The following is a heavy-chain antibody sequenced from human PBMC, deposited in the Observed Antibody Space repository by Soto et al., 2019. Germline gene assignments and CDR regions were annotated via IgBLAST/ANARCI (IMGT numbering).Heavy chain of an antibody. CDR3: AKHILTGYYYY. J-gene: IGHJ4*02. D-gene: IGHD3-9*01. V-gene: IGHV3-23*01. CDR2: ISGSGGST. CDR1: GFTFSSYA. Sequence: SGFTFSSYAMSWVRHAPGKGLEWVSAISGSGGSTYYADSVKGRFTISRDNSKNTLYLQMNSLRAEDTAVYYCAKHILTGYYYYWGQGTLVTVSS.